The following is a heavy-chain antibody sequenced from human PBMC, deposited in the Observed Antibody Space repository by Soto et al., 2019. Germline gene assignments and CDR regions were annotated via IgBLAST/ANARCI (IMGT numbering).Heavy chain of an antibody. CDR2: ITYDGSNQ. CDR3: AKRSAGIAARLEFDY. V-gene: IGHV3-30-3*02. D-gene: IGHD6-6*01. CDR1: GFIFSSYT. Sequence: PGGSLRLSCAASGFIFSSYTMHWVRQAPGKGLEWVGVITYDGSNQYYADSVKGRFTISRDNSKNTLYLQMNSLRAEDTAVYYCAKRSAGIAARLEFDYWGHGTLVTVSS. J-gene: IGHJ4*01.